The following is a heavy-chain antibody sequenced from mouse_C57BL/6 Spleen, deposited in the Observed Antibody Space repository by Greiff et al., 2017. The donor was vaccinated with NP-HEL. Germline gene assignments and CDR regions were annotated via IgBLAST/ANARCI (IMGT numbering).Heavy chain of an antibody. CDR3: ARRYYGSSSYAMDY. CDR1: GYTFTSYW. D-gene: IGHD1-1*01. CDR2: IDPSDSET. Sequence: QVHVKQPGAELVRPGSSVKLSCKASGYTFTSYWMHWVKQRPIQGLEWIGNIDPSDSETHYNQKFKDKATLTVDKSSSTAYMQLSSLTSEDSAVYYCARRYYGSSSYAMDYWGQGTSVTVSS. V-gene: IGHV1-52*01. J-gene: IGHJ4*01.